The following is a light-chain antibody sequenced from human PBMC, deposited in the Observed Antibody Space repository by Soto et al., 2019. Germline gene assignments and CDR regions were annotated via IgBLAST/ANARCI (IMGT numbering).Light chain of an antibody. CDR2: GAS. CDR3: QQSSGYPYT. Sequence: EIVLTQSPATLSVSAGGTVTLSCRASQSIRTNVAWYQQIPGQAPRLLVYGASTRATGVPARFSGSGSGIEFTLTISSLQPEDFATYYCQQSSGYPYTFGQGTKLEIK. CDR1: QSIRTN. V-gene: IGKV3-15*01. J-gene: IGKJ2*01.